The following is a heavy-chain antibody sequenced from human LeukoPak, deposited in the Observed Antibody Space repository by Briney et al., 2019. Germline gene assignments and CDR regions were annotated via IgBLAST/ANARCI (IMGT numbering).Heavy chain of an antibody. CDR2: ISGSGGST. CDR1: GFTFSSYA. D-gene: IGHD5-12*01. V-gene: IGHV3-23*01. Sequence: PGGSLRLSCAASGFTFSSYAMSWVRQAPGKGLEWVSAISGSGGSTYYADSVKGRFTISRDNSKNTLYLQMNSLRAEDTDVYYCAKGLRLSRGYSGYDYHYFDYWGQGTLVTVSS. CDR3: AKGLRLSRGYSGYDYHYFDY. J-gene: IGHJ4*02.